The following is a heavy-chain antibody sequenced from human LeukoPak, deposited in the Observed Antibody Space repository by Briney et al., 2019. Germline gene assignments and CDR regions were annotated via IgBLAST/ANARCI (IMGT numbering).Heavy chain of an antibody. CDR3: ARGYVLRYFDWLPYMDV. V-gene: IGHV3-66*01. D-gene: IGHD3-9*01. J-gene: IGHJ6*03. CDR2: TYSGGST. Sequence: GGSLRLSCAASGFTVSSNYMSWVRQAPGKGLEWVSVTYSGGSTYYADSVKGRFTISRDNSKNTLYLQMNSLRAEDTAVYYCARGYVLRYFDWLPYMDVWGKGTTVTISS. CDR1: GFTVSSNY.